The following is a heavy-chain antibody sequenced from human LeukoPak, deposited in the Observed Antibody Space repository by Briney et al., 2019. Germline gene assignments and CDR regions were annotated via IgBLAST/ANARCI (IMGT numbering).Heavy chain of an antibody. Sequence: ASVKVSCKASGYTFTSYGISWVRQAPGQGLEWMGWISAYNGNTNYAQKLQGRVTMTTDTSTSTAYMELRSLRSDDTAVYYCARDRVYCSSTSCNDAFDIWGQGTMVTVS. J-gene: IGHJ3*02. CDR3: ARDRVYCSSTSCNDAFDI. CDR2: ISAYNGNT. V-gene: IGHV1-18*01. CDR1: GYTFTSYG. D-gene: IGHD2-2*01.